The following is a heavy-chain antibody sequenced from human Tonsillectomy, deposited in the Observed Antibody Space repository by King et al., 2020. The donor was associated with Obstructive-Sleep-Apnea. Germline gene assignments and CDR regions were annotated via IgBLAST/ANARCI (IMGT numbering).Heavy chain of an antibody. V-gene: IGHV3-23*04. CDR3: AVALTGRVGATAFDN. D-gene: IGHD1-26*01. Sequence: EVQLVESGGGLVQPGGSLRLSCAASGFTFSSYAMSWVRQAPGKGLEWVSAISGSGGSTYYADSVKGRFTISRDNSKNTLYLQMNSLRAEDRAVYYCAVALTGRVGATAFDNWGQGTMVTVSS. J-gene: IGHJ3*02. CDR1: GFTFSSYA. CDR2: ISGSGGST.